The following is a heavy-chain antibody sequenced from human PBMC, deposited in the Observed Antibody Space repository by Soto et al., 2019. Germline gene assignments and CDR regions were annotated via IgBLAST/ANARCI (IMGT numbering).Heavy chain of an antibody. CDR1: GGTFDSYG. J-gene: IGHJ4*02. V-gene: IGHV1-69*01. Sequence: HVQLVQSGAEVKKPGSSVKVSCMASGGTFDSYGISWIRQAPGQGLEWMGGIIPMIGAANYAQKFQGRVTITADGSTSTVYMEVSSLKSEVTAVYFCARDPEYGAGSSIWGQGTLVTVSS. CDR3: ARDPEYGAGSSI. D-gene: IGHD3-10*01. CDR2: IIPMIGAA.